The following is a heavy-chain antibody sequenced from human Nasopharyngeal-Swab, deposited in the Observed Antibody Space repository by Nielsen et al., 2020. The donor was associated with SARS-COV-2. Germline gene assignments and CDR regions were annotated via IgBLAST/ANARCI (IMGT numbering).Heavy chain of an antibody. CDR2: INTNTGNP. Sequence: ASVKVSCKASGYTFTGYYIHWVRQAPGQGLEWMGWINTNTGNPTYAQGFTGRFVFSLDTSVSTAYLQINSLKAEDTAVYYCARGAPYYFDYWGQGTLVTVSS. CDR1: GYTFTGYY. J-gene: IGHJ4*02. CDR3: ARGAPYYFDY. V-gene: IGHV7-4-1*02.